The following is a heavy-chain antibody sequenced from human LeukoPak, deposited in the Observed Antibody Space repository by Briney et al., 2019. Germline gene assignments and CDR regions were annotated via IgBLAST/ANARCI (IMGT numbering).Heavy chain of an antibody. Sequence: GGPLRLSCAASGFTFDDYAMHWVRQAPGKGLEWVSLISWDGDSTYYADSVRGRFTISRDNSKNSLYLQMNSLRAEDTALYYCAKSGFWSGYFPLDYWGQGTLVTVSS. CDR3: AKSGFWSGYFPLDY. J-gene: IGHJ4*02. CDR2: ISWDGDST. CDR1: GFTFDDYA. V-gene: IGHV3-43D*03. D-gene: IGHD3-3*01.